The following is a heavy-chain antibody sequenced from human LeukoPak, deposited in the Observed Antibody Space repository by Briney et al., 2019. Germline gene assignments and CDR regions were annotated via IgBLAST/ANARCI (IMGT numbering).Heavy chain of an antibody. Sequence: QTLSLTCAVSGGSISSGGYSLSWIRQPPGKGLERMGYIYHSGSTYYNPSLKSRVTISVDRSKNQFSLKLSSVTAADTAVYYCARGYYYDSSGYYDYWGQGTLVTVSS. J-gene: IGHJ4*02. CDR1: GGSISSGGYS. V-gene: IGHV4-30-2*01. CDR2: IYHSGST. CDR3: ARGYYYDSSGYYDY. D-gene: IGHD3-22*01.